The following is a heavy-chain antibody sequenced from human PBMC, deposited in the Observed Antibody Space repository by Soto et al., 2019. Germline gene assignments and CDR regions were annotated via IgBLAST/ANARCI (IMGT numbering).Heavy chain of an antibody. D-gene: IGHD3-10*01. CDR1: GFTLSNYA. Sequence: EVQLLESGGDLVQPGGSLRLSCAASGFTLSNYAINWVRQAPGKGLEWVSGITLNGDNTYHADSVKGRFTVSRDNSKNTLYLEMKSLRVEDTAVYSCARELYYYSY. V-gene: IGHV3-23*01. CDR3: ARELYYYSY. CDR2: ITLNGDNT. J-gene: IGHJ6*01.